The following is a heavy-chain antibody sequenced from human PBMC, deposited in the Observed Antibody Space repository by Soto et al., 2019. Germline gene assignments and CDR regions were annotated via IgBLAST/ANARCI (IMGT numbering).Heavy chain of an antibody. J-gene: IGHJ6*02. Sequence: QVQLVQSGAEVKKPGSSVKVSCTASGGTFSSYAISWVRQAPGQGLEWMGGIIPIFGTANYAQKFQGRVTITADESTSTAYMELSSLRSEDTAVYYCARDSNYYDSSGYDADYYYYGMDVWGQGTTVTVSS. D-gene: IGHD3-22*01. CDR3: ARDSNYYDSSGYDADYYYYGMDV. CDR2: IIPIFGTA. CDR1: GGTFSSYA. V-gene: IGHV1-69*01.